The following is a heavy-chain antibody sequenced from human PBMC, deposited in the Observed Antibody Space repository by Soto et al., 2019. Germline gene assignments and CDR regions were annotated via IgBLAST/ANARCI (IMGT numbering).Heavy chain of an antibody. CDR1: GGTFSSYT. J-gene: IGHJ6*02. V-gene: IGHV1-69*08. CDR2: IIPILGIA. CDR3: ARDPHIAMAGSYYYGMDV. D-gene: IGHD6-19*01. Sequence: QVQLVQSGAEVKKPGSSVKVSCKASGGTFSSYTISWVRQAPGQGLEWMGRIIPILGIANYAQKFQGRVTITADKTTSTAYKELSSLRSEDTAVYYCARDPHIAMAGSYYYGMDVWGQGTTVTVSS.